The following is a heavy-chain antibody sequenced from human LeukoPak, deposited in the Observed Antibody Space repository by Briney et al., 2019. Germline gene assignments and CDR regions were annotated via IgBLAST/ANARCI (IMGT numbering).Heavy chain of an antibody. V-gene: IGHV1-46*01. Sequence: ASVTVSCKASGYTFTSYYMHWVRQAPGQGLEWMGIINPSGGSTSYAQKFRGRVTMTRDTSTSTVYMELSSLRSEDTAVYYCARDLVDTAMVSDYWGQGTLVTVSS. CDR3: ARDLVDTAMVSDY. CDR2: INPSGGST. D-gene: IGHD5-18*01. CDR1: GYTFTSYY. J-gene: IGHJ4*02.